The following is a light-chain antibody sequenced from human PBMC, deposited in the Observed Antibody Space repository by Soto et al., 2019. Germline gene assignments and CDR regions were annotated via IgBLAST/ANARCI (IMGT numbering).Light chain of an antibody. CDR3: QQFNSRALT. Sequence: AIQLTQSPSSLSASVGDRVTITCRASQGISSALAWYQQKPGKAPKLLIYDASSLESGVPSRFSGSGSGTDFTLTISRLQPEDVATYYCQQFNSRALTFGGGTKVEIK. V-gene: IGKV1-13*02. CDR2: DAS. J-gene: IGKJ4*01. CDR1: QGISSA.